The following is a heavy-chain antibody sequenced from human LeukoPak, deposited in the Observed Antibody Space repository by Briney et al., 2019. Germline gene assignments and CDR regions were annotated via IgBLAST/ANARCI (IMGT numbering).Heavy chain of an antibody. D-gene: IGHD6-13*01. V-gene: IGHV1-46*01. CDR1: GNTFTSYY. J-gene: IGHJ4*02. CDR2: INPSGGRT. Sequence: ASVKVSCKASGNTFTSYYMHWVRQTPGQGLEWMGIINPSGGRTNYAQKFQGRVTMTRDTSTSAVYMELSSLRSEDTAMYYCARDNTAGGPFDYWGQGTLVTVSS. CDR3: ARDNTAGGPFDY.